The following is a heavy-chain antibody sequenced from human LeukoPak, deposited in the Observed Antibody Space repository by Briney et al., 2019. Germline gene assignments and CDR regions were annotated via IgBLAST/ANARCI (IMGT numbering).Heavy chain of an antibody. CDR3: ARDSSEGTDY. CDR2: ISSSSSYI. V-gene: IGHV3-21*01. CDR1: GFTFSSYS. D-gene: IGHD6-25*01. Sequence: PGGSLRLSCAASGFTFSSYSMNWVRQAPGKGLEWVSSISSSSSYIYYADSVKGRFTNSRDNAKNSLYLQMNSLRAEDTAVYYCARDSSEGTDYWGQGTLVTVSS. J-gene: IGHJ4*02.